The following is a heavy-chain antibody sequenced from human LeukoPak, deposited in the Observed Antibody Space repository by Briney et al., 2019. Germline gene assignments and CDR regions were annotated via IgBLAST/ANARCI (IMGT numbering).Heavy chain of an antibody. Sequence: GESLRLSCAASGFTFSDYYMSWIRQAPGKGQEWVSYVSSSSSYTNYADSVKGRFTISRDNAKNSLYLQMNSLRAEDTAVYYCARGQIAAAGTPRRPPDYWGQGTLVTVSS. CDR1: GFTFSDYY. V-gene: IGHV3-11*06. J-gene: IGHJ4*02. CDR2: VSSSSSYT. CDR3: ARGQIAAAGTPRRPPDY. D-gene: IGHD6-13*01.